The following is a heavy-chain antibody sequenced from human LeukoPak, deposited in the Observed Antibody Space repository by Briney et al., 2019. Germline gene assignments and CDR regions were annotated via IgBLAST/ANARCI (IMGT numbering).Heavy chain of an antibody. CDR1: GDSVSSNSAA. CDR3: ASQAFERGYSGPDSLYYYYGMDV. CDR2: TYYRSKWYN. Sequence: SQTLSLTCAISGDSVSSNSAAWNWIRQSPSRGLEWLGRTYYRSKWYNDYAVSVESRITINPDTSKNQFSLQLKSVTPEDTAVYYCASQAFERGYSGPDSLYYYYGMDVWGQGTTVTVSS. D-gene: IGHD5-12*01. J-gene: IGHJ6*02. V-gene: IGHV6-1*01.